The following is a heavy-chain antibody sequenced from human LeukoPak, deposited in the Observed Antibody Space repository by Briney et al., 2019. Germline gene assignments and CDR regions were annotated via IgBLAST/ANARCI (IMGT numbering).Heavy chain of an antibody. D-gene: IGHD4-17*01. J-gene: IGHJ3*02. CDR2: IIPILGTA. CDR3: ARAPTTVTTWDAFDI. V-gene: IGHV1-69*11. CDR1: GGTFSSYA. Sequence: GASVKVSCKASGGTFSSYAISWVRQAPGQGLEWMGRIIPILGTANYAQKFQGRVTITADESTSTAYMELSSLRSEDTAVYYCARAPTTVTTWDAFDIWGQGTMVTVSS.